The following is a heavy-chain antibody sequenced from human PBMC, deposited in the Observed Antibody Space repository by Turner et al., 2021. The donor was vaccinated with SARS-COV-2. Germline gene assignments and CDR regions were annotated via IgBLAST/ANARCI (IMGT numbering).Heavy chain of an antibody. Sequence: QLQLQESGPGLVKPSETLSLTCTVSGDSISSSSFYWGWIRQSPGKGLEWIGNFYYSGNTYYNPSLKSRVTISADTSKKQFSLRLTSVTAADTAVYYCVRTPSGSYLHFNFWGQGTLVTVSS. J-gene: IGHJ4*02. D-gene: IGHD1-26*01. CDR3: VRTPSGSYLHFNF. CDR2: FYYSGNT. V-gene: IGHV4-39*01. CDR1: GDSISSSSFY.